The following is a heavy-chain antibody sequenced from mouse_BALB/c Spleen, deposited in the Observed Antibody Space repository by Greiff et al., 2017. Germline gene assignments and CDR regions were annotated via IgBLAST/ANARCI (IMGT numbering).Heavy chain of an antibody. V-gene: IGHV5-9-3*01. D-gene: IGHD2-10*02. Sequence: EVKVVESGGGLVKPGGSLKLSCAASGFTFSSYAMSWVRQTPEKRLEWVATISSGGSYTYYPDSVKGRFTISRDNAKNTLYLQMSSLRSEDTAMYYCARREYGNSNYFDYWGQGTTLTVSS. CDR3: ARREYGNSNYFDY. CDR1: GFTFSSYA. J-gene: IGHJ2*01. CDR2: ISSGGSYT.